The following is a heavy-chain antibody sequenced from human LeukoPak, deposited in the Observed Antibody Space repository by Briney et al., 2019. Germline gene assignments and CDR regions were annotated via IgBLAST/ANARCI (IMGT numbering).Heavy chain of an antibody. D-gene: IGHD2-2*01. Sequence: GASVTVSCKASGGTFSSYAISWVRQAPGQRLEWMGWINAGNGNTKYSQKFQGRVTITRDTSASTAYMELSSLRSEDTAVYYCARCDIVVVPAAMPAPYYYGMDVWGQGTTVTVSS. V-gene: IGHV1-3*01. CDR1: GGTFSSYA. CDR2: INAGNGNT. J-gene: IGHJ6*02. CDR3: ARCDIVVVPAAMPAPYYYGMDV.